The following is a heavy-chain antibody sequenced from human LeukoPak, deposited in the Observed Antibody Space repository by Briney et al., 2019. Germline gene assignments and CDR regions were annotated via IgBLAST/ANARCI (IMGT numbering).Heavy chain of an antibody. CDR2: MSASDAGT. J-gene: IGHJ4*02. V-gene: IGHV3-23*01. Sequence: GGSLRLSCAAAGFTFRSYAMNWVRQGPGKGLEWVSTMSASDAGTYYADSVKGRFTISRDNSKNTLYLQMNSLRAEDTAVYYCAKGQYCSGGSCLYYFDYWGQGTLVTVSS. CDR1: GFTFRSYA. D-gene: IGHD2-15*01. CDR3: AKGQYCSGGSCLYYFDY.